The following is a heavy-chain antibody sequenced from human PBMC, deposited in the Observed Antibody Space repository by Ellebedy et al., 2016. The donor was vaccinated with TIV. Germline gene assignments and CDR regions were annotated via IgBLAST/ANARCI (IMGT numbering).Heavy chain of an antibody. Sequence: GESLKISCAASGFTFSSYAMSWVRQAPGKGLEWVSAISGSGGSTYYADSVKGRFTISRDNSKNTLYLQMNSLRAEDTAVYYCARDGGGMATIYWYFDLWGRGTLVTVSS. D-gene: IGHD5-24*01. CDR3: ARDGGGMATIYWYFDL. V-gene: IGHV3-23*01. CDR2: ISGSGGST. CDR1: GFTFSSYA. J-gene: IGHJ2*01.